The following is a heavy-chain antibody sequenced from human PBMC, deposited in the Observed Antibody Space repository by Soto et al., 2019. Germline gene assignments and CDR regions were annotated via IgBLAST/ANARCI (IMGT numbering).Heavy chain of an antibody. CDR1: GFTFGDYG. CDR2: IRTNTYGGTT. CDR3: TRGGAARPDY. J-gene: IGHJ4*02. V-gene: IGHV3-49*03. Sequence: PGGSLRLSCTVSGFTFGDYGINWFRQAPGKGLEWVAFIRTNTYGGTTEYAASVKGRFTISRDDSKSIAYLQMNSLKIEDTAVYYCTRGGAARPDYWGQGTLVTVSS.